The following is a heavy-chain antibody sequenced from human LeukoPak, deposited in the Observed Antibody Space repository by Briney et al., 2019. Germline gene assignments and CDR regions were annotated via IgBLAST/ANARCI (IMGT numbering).Heavy chain of an antibody. CDR2: IYYTGST. D-gene: IGHD3-10*01. CDR3: ARLGRIITAWLAGSEDS. Sequence: SETLSLTCTVSGGSINSNNYYWAWIRQPPGRGLEWIGNIYYTGSTYYKPSLKSRVTISVDTSKNQFSLKVKSVTAADTAVYYCARLGRIITAWLAGSEDSWGQGTLVTVSS. J-gene: IGHJ4*02. CDR1: GGSINSNNYY. V-gene: IGHV4-39*01.